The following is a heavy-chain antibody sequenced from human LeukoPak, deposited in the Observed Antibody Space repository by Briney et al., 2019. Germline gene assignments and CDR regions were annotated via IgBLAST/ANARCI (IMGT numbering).Heavy chain of an antibody. CDR2: IIPILGIA. J-gene: IGHJ6*02. CDR3: ARMEVTMTQYGMDV. D-gene: IGHD3-22*01. CDR1: GGTFISYA. Sequence: SVKVSCKASGGTFISYAISWVRQAPGQGLEWMGRIIPILGIANYAQKFQDRVTITADKSTSTAYMELSSLRSEDTAVYYCARMEVTMTQYGMDVWGQGTTVTVSS. V-gene: IGHV1-69*04.